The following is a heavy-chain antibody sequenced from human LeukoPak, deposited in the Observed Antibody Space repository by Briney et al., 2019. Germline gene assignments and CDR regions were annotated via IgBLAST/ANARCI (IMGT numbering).Heavy chain of an antibody. D-gene: IGHD2-8*02. J-gene: IGHJ4*02. Sequence: SETLSLTCTVSGGSISSYYWSWIRQPPGEGLEWIAYISDIGSINYNPSLKSRVTISLDTSKNRFSLKLSSVTAADTAVYYCAGHHPRNTVDFWGQGTLVTVSS. V-gene: IGHV4-59*08. CDR3: AGHHPRNTVDF. CDR1: GGSISSYY. CDR2: ISDIGSI.